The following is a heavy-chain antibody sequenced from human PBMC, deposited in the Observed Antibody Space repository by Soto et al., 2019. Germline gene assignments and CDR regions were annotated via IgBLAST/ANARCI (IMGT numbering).Heavy chain of an antibody. Sequence: SETLSLTCSVSGASISRRSSYWGWVRQSPGKGLEWVATFFSGSTYYNPSFKSRVTISVDTSRNQFSLNLRAVAAPDTAMYYCATTRGIAVGGSFDNWGQGTLVTVSS. CDR1: GASISRRSSY. V-gene: IGHV4-39*01. D-gene: IGHD6-13*01. CDR2: FFSGST. CDR3: ATTRGIAVGGSFDN. J-gene: IGHJ4*02.